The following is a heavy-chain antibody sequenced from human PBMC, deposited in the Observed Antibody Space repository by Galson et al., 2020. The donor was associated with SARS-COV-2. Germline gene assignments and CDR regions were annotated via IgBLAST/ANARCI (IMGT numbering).Heavy chain of an antibody. J-gene: IGHJ4*02. CDR2: IIPIFGTA. V-gene: IGHV1-69*13. D-gene: IGHD4-17*01. Sequence: SVKVSCKASGGTFSSYAISWVRQAPGQGLEWMGGIIPIFGTANYAQKFQGRVTITADASTTTAYMELSSLISEDTAVYYCARETHGDYFDCCDCWGQGTLVTGSS. CDR1: GGTFSSYA. CDR3: ARETHGDYFDCCDC.